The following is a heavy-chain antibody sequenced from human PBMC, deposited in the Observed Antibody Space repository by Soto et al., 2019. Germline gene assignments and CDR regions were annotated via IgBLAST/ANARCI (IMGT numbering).Heavy chain of an antibody. CDR2: INHGGST. V-gene: IGHV4-4*02. CDR1: GVSISSGNW. D-gene: IGHD1-1*01. J-gene: IGHJ4*01. CDR3: ASHRGSTFGPYDD. Sequence: SETLSLTCSVSGVSISSGNWWSWVRQSPGKGLEWIAEINHGGSTYHNPSLKSRVIISLDKSRNQFSLRLSSVTAADTAVYFCASHRGSTFGPYDDCGQGTQVTVSS.